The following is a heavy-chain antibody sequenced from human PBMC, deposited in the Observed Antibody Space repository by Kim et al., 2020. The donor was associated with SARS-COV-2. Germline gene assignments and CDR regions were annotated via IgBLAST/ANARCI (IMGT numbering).Heavy chain of an antibody. V-gene: IGHV4-34*01. Sequence: SQTLSLTCAVYGGSFSGYYWSWIRQPPGKGLEWIGEINHSGSTKYNPSLKSRVTISVDTSKNQFSLKLSSVTAADTAVYYCARFSYRMITFGGVKGGSHGMDVWGQGTTVTVSS. D-gene: IGHD3-16*01. CDR2: INHSGST. CDR3: ARFSYRMITFGGVKGGSHGMDV. J-gene: IGHJ6*02. CDR1: GGSFSGYY.